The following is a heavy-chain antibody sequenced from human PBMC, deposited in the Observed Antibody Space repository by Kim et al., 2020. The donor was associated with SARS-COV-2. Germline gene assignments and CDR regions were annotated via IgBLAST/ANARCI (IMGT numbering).Heavy chain of an antibody. CDR1: GFRFSESW. CDR2: IKSDGSEK. CDR3: ARQSWPGSDRFGY. Sequence: GGSLRLSCAASGFRFSESWMTWVRQAPGQGLEWVATIKSDGSEKYYVDSVRGRFTISRDNSENSLYLQMDGLRAEDTAMFYCARQSWPGSDRFGYWGQGTLVTVSS. D-gene: IGHD3-10*01. J-gene: IGHJ4*02. V-gene: IGHV3-7*03.